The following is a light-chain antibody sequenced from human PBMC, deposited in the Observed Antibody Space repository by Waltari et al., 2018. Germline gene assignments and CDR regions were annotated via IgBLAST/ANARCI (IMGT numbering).Light chain of an antibody. Sequence: EVVMTQSPATLSVSPGERVTISCRASQSVTTNLAWYQQKPGQAPRPLIYGAATRATGVPARFSGSGSGTEFTLTISSLQSEDLAVYYCQQYNNWPPCTFGQGTKLEIK. J-gene: IGKJ2*02. CDR1: QSVTTN. CDR3: QQYNNWPPCT. V-gene: IGKV3-15*01. CDR2: GAA.